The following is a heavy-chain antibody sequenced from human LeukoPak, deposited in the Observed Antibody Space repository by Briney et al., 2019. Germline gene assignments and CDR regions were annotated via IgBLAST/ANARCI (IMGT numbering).Heavy chain of an antibody. Sequence: PSETLSLTCTVSGYSIRSGYYWGWIRQPPGKGLEWIGYIYYSGSTNYNPSLKSRVTISVDTSKNQFSLKLSSVTAADTAVYYCARNLVVVPAAIHEGAFDNWGQGTMVTVSS. CDR3: ARNLVVVPAAIHEGAFDN. J-gene: IGHJ3*02. CDR1: GYSIRSGYY. CDR2: IYYSGST. V-gene: IGHV4-61*05. D-gene: IGHD2-2*01.